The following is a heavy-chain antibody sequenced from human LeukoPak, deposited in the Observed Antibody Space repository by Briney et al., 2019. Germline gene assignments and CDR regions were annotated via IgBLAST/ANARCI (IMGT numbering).Heavy chain of an antibody. V-gene: IGHV3-9*01. CDR1: GFTFDDYA. J-gene: IGHJ3*02. D-gene: IGHD5-18*01. Sequence: GGSLRLSCAASGFTFDDYAMHWVRQAPGMGLEWVSGISWNSGSIGYADSVKGRFTISRDNAKNSLYLQMNSLRAEDTALYYCAKGDTAMVRGYFDIWGQGTMVTVSS. CDR3: AKGDTAMVRGYFDI. CDR2: ISWNSGSI.